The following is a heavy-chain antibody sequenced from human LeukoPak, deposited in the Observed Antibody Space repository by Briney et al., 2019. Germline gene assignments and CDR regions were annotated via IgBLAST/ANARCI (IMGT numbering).Heavy chain of an antibody. CDR1: GGSISSGGYY. J-gene: IGHJ6*02. Sequence: SQTLSLTCTVSGGSISSGGYYWSWIRQHPGKGLEWIGYIYYSGSTYYNPSLKSRVTISVDTSKNQFSLKLSSVTAADTAVYYCARELRGSEQYGMDVWGQETTVTVSS. CDR3: ARELRGSEQYGMDV. V-gene: IGHV4-31*03. D-gene: IGHD3-10*01. CDR2: IYYSGST.